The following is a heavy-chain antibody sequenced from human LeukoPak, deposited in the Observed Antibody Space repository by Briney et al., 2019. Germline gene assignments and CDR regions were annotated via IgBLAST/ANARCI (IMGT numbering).Heavy chain of an antibody. D-gene: IGHD3-10*01. J-gene: IGHJ4*02. V-gene: IGHV1-18*01. CDR3: ARGGMVRGAVDY. CDR2: ISAYNGNT. CDR1: GYTFTSYG. Sequence: ASVKVSCKASGYTFTSYGISWVRQAPREGLEWMGWISAYNGNTNYAQKLQGRVTMTTDTSTSTAYMELRRLRSDDAAVYYCARGGMVRGAVDYWGQGTLVTVSS.